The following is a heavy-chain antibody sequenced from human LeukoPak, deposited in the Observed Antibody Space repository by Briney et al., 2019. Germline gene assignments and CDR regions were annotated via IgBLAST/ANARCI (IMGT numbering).Heavy chain of an antibody. V-gene: IGHV3-48*03. CDR3: ARDRLLEDRDYHNYYYMDV. CDR1: GFILSSYE. J-gene: IGHJ6*03. D-gene: IGHD1-1*01. Sequence: GGSLRLSCAASGFILSSYEMNWVRQAPGKGPEWVSYIRSSGSTIYYAEFVKGRFTISRDNAKNSLYLQMNSLRAEDTAVYSCARDRLLEDRDYHNYYYMDVWGKGTTVTVSS. CDR2: IRSSGSTI.